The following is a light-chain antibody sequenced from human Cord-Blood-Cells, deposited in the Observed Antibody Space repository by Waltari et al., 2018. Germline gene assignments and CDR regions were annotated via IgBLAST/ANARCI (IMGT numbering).Light chain of an antibody. CDR3: QQSYSTPLT. CDR2: AAS. Sequence: DIQLTQSPSSLSASVGDRVTITCRASQSISSYLNWYQQKPGKAPKRLIYAASSLQSGVPSRFSGSVSGTDVTLTISSLQPEDFATYYCQQSYSTPLTCGGGTKVEIK. V-gene: IGKV1-39*01. J-gene: IGKJ4*01. CDR1: QSISSY.